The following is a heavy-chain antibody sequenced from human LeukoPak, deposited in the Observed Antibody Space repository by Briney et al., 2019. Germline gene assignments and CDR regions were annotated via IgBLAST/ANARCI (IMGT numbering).Heavy chain of an antibody. CDR1: GGSFSGYY. V-gene: IGHV4-34*01. CDR3: ASAVAGREVDY. CDR2: INHSGST. J-gene: IGHJ4*02. D-gene: IGHD6-19*01. Sequence: SETLSLTCAVYGGSFSGYYWSWIRQPPGKGLEWIGEINHSGSTNYNPSLKSRVTISVDTSKNQFSLKLSSVTAADTAVYYCASAVAGREVDYWGQGTLVTVSS.